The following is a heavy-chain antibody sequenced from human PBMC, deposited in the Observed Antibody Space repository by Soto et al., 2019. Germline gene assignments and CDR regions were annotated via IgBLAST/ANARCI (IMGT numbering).Heavy chain of an antibody. Sequence: QVQLVQSGAEVKEPGASVKVSCKASGYTFTHYGFSWVRQAPGQGLEWMAWTSADNGDTNYAPKLQGRVNRTTDRATGTAYMELRSLISDDTAGYYCARDESATCTGSACSYFEYWGQGTLVSVS. D-gene: IGHD2-8*02. J-gene: IGHJ4*02. CDR3: ARDESATCTGSACSYFEY. CDR2: TSADNGDT. V-gene: IGHV1-18*04. CDR1: GYTFTHYG.